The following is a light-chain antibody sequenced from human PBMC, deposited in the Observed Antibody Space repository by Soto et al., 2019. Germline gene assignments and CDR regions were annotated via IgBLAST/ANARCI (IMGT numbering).Light chain of an antibody. J-gene: IGLJ1*01. CDR2: EVS. CDR1: SSDVGGYNY. CDR3: SSYAGSNIYYV. Sequence: QSVLAQPPSASGSPGQSVTISCTGTSSDVGGYNYVSWYQQHPGNAPKLMIYEVSKRPSGVPDRFSGSKSGNTASLTVSGLQAEDEADYYCSSYAGSNIYYVFGTGTKVTVL. V-gene: IGLV2-8*01.